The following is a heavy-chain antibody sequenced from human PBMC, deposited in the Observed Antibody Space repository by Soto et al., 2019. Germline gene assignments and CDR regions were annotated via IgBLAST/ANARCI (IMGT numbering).Heavy chain of an antibody. Sequence: GGALGISCAASGFSFSSYAMSWVPQAPGKGLEWVSYISSSSSTIYYADSVKGRFTISRDNAKNSLYLQMNSLRDEDTAVYYCARTYSSSWKNYYYYYGMDVWG. CDR2: ISSSSSTI. D-gene: IGHD6-13*01. J-gene: IGHJ6*01. CDR3: ARTYSSSWKNYYYYYGMDV. CDR1: GFSFSSYA. V-gene: IGHV3-48*02.